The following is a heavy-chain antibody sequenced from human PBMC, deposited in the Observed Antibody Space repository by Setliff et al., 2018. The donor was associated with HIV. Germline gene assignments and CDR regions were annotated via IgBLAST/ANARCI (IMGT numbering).Heavy chain of an antibody. CDR3: ARRGFYDSSGQVWAFDI. Sequence: SVKVSCKASGGTFSTDAFSWVRQAPGQGLEWMGGIIPFFGTANYAQKFQGRVTITADGSSSTAYMDLSGLRSEDTAVYFCARRGFYDSSGQVWAFDIWSQGTMVTVSS. D-gene: IGHD3-22*01. J-gene: IGHJ3*02. CDR1: GGTFSTDA. V-gene: IGHV1-69*13. CDR2: IIPFFGTA.